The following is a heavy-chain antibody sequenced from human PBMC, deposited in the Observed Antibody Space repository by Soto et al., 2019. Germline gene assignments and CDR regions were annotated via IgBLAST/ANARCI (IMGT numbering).Heavy chain of an antibody. CDR2: ISGSGGST. Sequence: TGGSLRLSSTASGFNFISYAMSWVRQAPGKGLEWVSAISGSGGSTYYADSVKGRFTISRDNSKNTLYLQMNSLRAEDTAVYYCAKVSLTMIVVVPNPQYYFDYWGQGTLVTVSS. D-gene: IGHD3-22*01. CDR1: GFNFISYA. J-gene: IGHJ4*02. V-gene: IGHV3-23*01. CDR3: AKVSLTMIVVVPNPQYYFDY.